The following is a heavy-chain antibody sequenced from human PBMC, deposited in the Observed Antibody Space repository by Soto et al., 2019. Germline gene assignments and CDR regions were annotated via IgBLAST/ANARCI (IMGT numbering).Heavy chain of an antibody. CDR3: ARTCSGGTCSFDY. Sequence: EVQLVESGGGLVQPGGSLRLSCAASGFTVSSNYMSWVRQAPGKGLEWVSVIYSGGSTYYADSVKGRFTISRDNSENTLYLQMKSLRAEDTAVYYCARTCSGGTCSFDYWGQGALVTVSS. V-gene: IGHV3-66*01. D-gene: IGHD2-15*01. J-gene: IGHJ4*02. CDR1: GFTVSSNY. CDR2: IYSGGST.